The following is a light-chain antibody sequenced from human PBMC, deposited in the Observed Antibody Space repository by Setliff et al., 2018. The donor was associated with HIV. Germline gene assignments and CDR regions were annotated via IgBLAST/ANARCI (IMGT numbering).Light chain of an antibody. V-gene: IGLV2-14*03. CDR3: CSYLSTNNYV. Sequence: QSALAQPASVSGSPGQSITITCTGTSSDVGSRYNYVSWYQQHPGKAPKLLIFDVTYRPSGVSNRFSGSKSGNTASLTISGLQDEDEADYYCCSYLSTNNYVFGTGTKATV. CDR1: SSDVGSRYNY. J-gene: IGLJ1*01. CDR2: DVT.